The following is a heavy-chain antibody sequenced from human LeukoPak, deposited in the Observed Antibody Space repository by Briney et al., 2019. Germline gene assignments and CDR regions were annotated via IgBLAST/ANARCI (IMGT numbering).Heavy chain of an antibody. CDR1: RFTFSSYW. D-gene: IGHD2-2*01. V-gene: IGHV3-7*01. Sequence: GGSLRLSCAASRFTFSSYWMSWVRQAPGKGLEWVANIKQDGSEKHYVDSVKGRFTLSRDNAKNSLYLQMNSLRAEDTAVYYCARGFSSYAYWGQGTLVTVSS. CDR3: ARGFSSYAY. CDR2: IKQDGSEK. J-gene: IGHJ4*02.